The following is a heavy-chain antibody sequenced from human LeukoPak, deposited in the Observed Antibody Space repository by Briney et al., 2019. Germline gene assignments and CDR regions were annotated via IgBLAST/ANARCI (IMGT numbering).Heavy chain of an antibody. J-gene: IGHJ6*02. Sequence: GRSLRLSCAASGFTFSSYGMHWVRQAPGKGLEWVAVVSYDGSNKYYVDSVKGRFTISRDNSKNTLYLQMNSLRAEDTAVYYCAKGGYYDSSGYPPDYYYYYGMDVWGQGTTVTVSS. V-gene: IGHV3-30*18. CDR2: VSYDGSNK. CDR3: AKGGYYDSSGYPPDYYYYYGMDV. CDR1: GFTFSSYG. D-gene: IGHD3-22*01.